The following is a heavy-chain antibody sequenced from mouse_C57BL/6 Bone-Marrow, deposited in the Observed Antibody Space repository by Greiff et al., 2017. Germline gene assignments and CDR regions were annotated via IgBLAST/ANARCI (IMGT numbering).Heavy chain of an antibody. CDR2: ISDGVSYT. D-gene: IGHD2-2*01. Sequence: EVHVVQSGAGLVKPGGSLKLSCAASGFTFSSYSMPWVRQTPEKGLEWVATISDGVSYTYYPDNVKGRFTISRDNAKNNLYLQMSHLKSEDTAMYYCARDRGYDGGYYFDYWGQGTTLTVSS. J-gene: IGHJ2*01. CDR1: GFTFSSYS. V-gene: IGHV5-4*01. CDR3: ARDRGYDGGYYFDY.